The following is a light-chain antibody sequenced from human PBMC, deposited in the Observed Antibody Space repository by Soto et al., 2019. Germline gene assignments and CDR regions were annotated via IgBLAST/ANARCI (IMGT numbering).Light chain of an antibody. CDR2: TLS. CDR1: ESLLHSDGKTY. Sequence: EIVMTQTPLSLSVAPGQPASISCKSSESLLHSDGKTYLDWYLQKPGQSPQLLIYTLSYRASGVPDRFSGSGSGTDFTLKISRVEAEDVGVYYCMQRIEFPLTFGGGTKVDIK. V-gene: IGKV2-40*01. CDR3: MQRIEFPLT. J-gene: IGKJ4*01.